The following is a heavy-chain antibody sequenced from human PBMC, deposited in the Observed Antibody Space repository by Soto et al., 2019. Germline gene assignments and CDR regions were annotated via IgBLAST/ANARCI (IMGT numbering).Heavy chain of an antibody. CDR3: GTTFEY. D-gene: IGHD1-26*01. CDR1: GFTFSNYW. J-gene: IGHJ4*02. Sequence: EVQVVESGGALVQPGGSLRLSCAASGFTFSNYWIHWVRQVTGEGLVWVSTINNDGSRTCYADSVRGRIAMSRDNARNLVYLQMNSLRAEDTAVYYCGTTFEYWGQGALVTVSS. V-gene: IGHV3-74*01. CDR2: INNDGSRT.